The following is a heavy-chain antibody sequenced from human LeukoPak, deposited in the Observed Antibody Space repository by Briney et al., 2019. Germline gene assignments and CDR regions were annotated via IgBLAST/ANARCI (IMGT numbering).Heavy chain of an antibody. CDR1: GFSLSTSGVG. Sequence: SGPTQVKLTQTLTLTCSFSGFSLSTSGVGVGWIRQPPGKALEWLALICWDDDERYRPSLKSRLTITKHTSRNQVVLTMTNMDPVDTATYYCAHRPAMVTTKEFYYFDYWGQGALVTVSS. CDR3: AHRPAMVTTKEFYYFDY. J-gene: IGHJ4*02. CDR2: ICWDDDE. V-gene: IGHV2-5*02. D-gene: IGHD4-17*01.